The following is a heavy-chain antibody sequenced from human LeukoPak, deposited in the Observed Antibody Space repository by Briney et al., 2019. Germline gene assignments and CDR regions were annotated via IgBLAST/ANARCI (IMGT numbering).Heavy chain of an antibody. V-gene: IGHV1-18*01. CDR2: ISAYNGNT. CDR3: ALEPITMIAVEGEY. J-gene: IGHJ4*02. D-gene: IGHD3-22*01. Sequence: GASVKVSCKASGYTFTSYGISGVRQAPGQGLEWMGWISAYNGNTNYAQKLQGRVTMTTDTSTSTAYMELRSLRSDDTAVYYCALEPITMIAVEGEYWGQGTLVTVSS. CDR1: GYTFTSYG.